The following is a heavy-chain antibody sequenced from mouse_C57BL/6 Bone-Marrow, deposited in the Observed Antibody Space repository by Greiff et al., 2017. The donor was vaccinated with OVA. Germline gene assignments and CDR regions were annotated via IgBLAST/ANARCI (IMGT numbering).Heavy chain of an antibody. J-gene: IGHJ3*01. V-gene: IGHV1-81*01. Sequence: QVQLQQSGAELARPGASVKLSCKASGYTFTSYGISWVKQRTGQGLEWIGEIYPRSGNTYYNEKVKGKATLTADKSSSTAYMELLSLTSEDSAVYFCARSNGNYLSWFAYWGQGTLVTVSA. D-gene: IGHD2-1*01. CDR1: GYTFTSYG. CDR2: IYPRSGNT. CDR3: ARSNGNYLSWFAY.